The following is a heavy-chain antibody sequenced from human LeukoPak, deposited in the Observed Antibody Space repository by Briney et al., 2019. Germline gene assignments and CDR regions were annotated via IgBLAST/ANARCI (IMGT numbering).Heavy chain of an antibody. Sequence: PSETLSLTCTVSGGSISSGDYFWSWIRQPPGKGLEWIGYIYYSGSTYYNPSLKSRVTISVDTSKNQFSLKLSSVTAAVTAVYYCARDGVGGLYYFDYWGQGTLVTVSS. CDR1: GGSISSGDYF. J-gene: IGHJ4*02. V-gene: IGHV4-30-4*01. CDR3: ARDGVGGLYYFDY. CDR2: IYYSGST. D-gene: IGHD4-23*01.